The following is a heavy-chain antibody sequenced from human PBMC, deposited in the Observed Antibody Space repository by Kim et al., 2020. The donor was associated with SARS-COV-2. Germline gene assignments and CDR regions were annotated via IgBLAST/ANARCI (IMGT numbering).Heavy chain of an antibody. J-gene: IGHJ4*02. Sequence: ASVKVSCKTSGYKFTRYYSHWVRQAPGQGLEWMGIVNPSIYNTRYAQKFQGRVSMTRDTSTSTVYLELSSLRSEDTAVYYCARRFDTSGDQLDYWGQGTLVTVSS. CDR1: GYKFTRYY. CDR2: VNPSIYNT. D-gene: IGHD1-26*01. CDR3: ARRFDTSGDQLDY. V-gene: IGHV1-46*01.